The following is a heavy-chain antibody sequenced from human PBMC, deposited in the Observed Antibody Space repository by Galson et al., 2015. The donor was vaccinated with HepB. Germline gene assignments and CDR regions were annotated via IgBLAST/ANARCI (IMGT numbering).Heavy chain of an antibody. CDR3: VRAGNDSGWDFEY. V-gene: IGHV3-20*04. Sequence: SLRLSCAASGFILDDYGMSWVRQLPGKGLEWVAGSNWNGGNTGYADSVQGRFTISRDDAKNSLHLQMNSLRAEDTALYYCVRAGNDSGWDFEYWGQGTLVTVSS. CDR1: GFILDDYG. D-gene: IGHD5-12*01. J-gene: IGHJ4*02. CDR2: SNWNGGNT.